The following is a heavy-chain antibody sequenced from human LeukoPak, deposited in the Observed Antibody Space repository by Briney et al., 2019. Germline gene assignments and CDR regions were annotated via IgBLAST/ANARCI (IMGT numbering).Heavy chain of an antibody. Sequence: GRSLRLSCAASGFTFDDYAMHWVRQAPGKGLEWVSGISWNSGSIGYADSVKGRFTISRDNAKNSLCLQMNSLRAEDTALYYCAKDKQLWSLGYYFDYWGQGTLVTVSS. CDR2: ISWNSGSI. CDR1: GFTFDDYA. CDR3: AKDKQLWSLGYYFDY. V-gene: IGHV3-9*01. D-gene: IGHD5-18*01. J-gene: IGHJ4*02.